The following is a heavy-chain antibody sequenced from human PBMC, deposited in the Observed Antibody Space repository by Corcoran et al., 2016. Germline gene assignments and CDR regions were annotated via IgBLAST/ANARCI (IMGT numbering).Heavy chain of an antibody. V-gene: IGHV4-38-2*02. CDR2: IYHSGST. D-gene: IGHD6-13*01. CDR1: GYSISSGYY. CDR3: ARGYSLFYYFDY. J-gene: IGHJ4*02. Sequence: QVPLQESAPGLVKPSETLSLTCTVSGYSISSGYYWGWIRQPPGKGLEWIGSIYHSGSTYYNPSLKSRVTISVETSKNQFSLTLSSVPAADTAVYYCARGYSLFYYFDYCGQGTLFTVSS.